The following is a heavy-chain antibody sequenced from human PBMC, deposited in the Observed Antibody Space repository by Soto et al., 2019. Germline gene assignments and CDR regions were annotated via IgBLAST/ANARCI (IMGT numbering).Heavy chain of an antibody. CDR3: ARVMTTVTTWVPNDAFDI. D-gene: IGHD4-17*01. CDR2: INAGNGNT. V-gene: IGHV1-3*01. J-gene: IGHJ3*02. CDR1: RYTFTSYA. Sequence: ASVKVSCKASRYTFTSYAMHWVRQAPGQRLEWMGWINAGNGNTKYSQKFQGRVTITRDTSASTAYMELSSLRSEDTAVYYCARVMTTVTTWVPNDAFDIWGQGTMVTVSS.